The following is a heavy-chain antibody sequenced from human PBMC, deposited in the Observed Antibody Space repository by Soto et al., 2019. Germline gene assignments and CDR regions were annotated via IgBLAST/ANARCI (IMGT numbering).Heavy chain of an antibody. V-gene: IGHV3-23*01. J-gene: IGHJ4*02. CDR2: ISGSGGST. D-gene: IGHD3-22*01. CDR1: GFTFSSYA. Sequence: PGGSLRLSCAASGFTFSSYAMSWVRHAPGKGLEWVSAISGSGGSTYYADSVKGRFTISRDNSKNTLYLQMNSLRAEDTAVYYCAKSPYYYDKGPYEGWGQGTLVTVSS. CDR3: AKSPYYYDKGPYEG.